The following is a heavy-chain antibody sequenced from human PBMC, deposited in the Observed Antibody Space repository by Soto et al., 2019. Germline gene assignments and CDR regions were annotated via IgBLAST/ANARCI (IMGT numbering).Heavy chain of an antibody. CDR3: ARDIPSGSYLSPYGKDYYYGMDV. D-gene: IGHD3-10*01. J-gene: IGHJ6*02. Sequence: GASVKVSCKASGYTFTSYAMHWVRQAPGQRLEWMGWINAGNGNTKYSQKFQGRVTMTTDTSTSTAYMELRSLRSDDTAVYYCARDIPSGSYLSPYGKDYYYGMDVWGQGTTVTVSS. CDR2: INAGNGNT. V-gene: IGHV1-3*01. CDR1: GYTFTSYA.